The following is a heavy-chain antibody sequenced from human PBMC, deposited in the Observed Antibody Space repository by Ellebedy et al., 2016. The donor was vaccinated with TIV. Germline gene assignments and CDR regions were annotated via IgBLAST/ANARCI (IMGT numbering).Heavy chain of an antibody. CDR1: GFSVSSTY. CDR2: IYSAAST. Sequence: PGGSLRLSCAASGFSVSSTYMSWVRQAPGKGLDWVSAIYSAASTYYADSVKGRFTISRDNSKNTLFLQMNSLRAEDTGVYYCVRDSSKVSGMDVWGQGTTVTVSS. D-gene: IGHD2-8*01. V-gene: IGHV3-53*01. J-gene: IGHJ6*02. CDR3: VRDSSKVSGMDV.